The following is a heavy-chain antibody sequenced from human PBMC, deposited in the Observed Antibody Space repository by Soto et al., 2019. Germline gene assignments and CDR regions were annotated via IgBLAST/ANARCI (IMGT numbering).Heavy chain of an antibody. CDR3: ARHKDSYYDFWSGLVPDYYYYYMDV. Sequence: SETLSLTCTVSGGSISSSSYYWGWIRQPPGKGLEWIGSIYYSGSTYYNPSLKSRVTISVDTSKNQFSLKLSSVTAADTAVYYCARHKDSYYDFWSGLVPDYYYYYMDVWGKGTTVTVCS. CDR2: IYYSGST. V-gene: IGHV4-39*01. J-gene: IGHJ6*03. D-gene: IGHD3-3*01. CDR1: GGSISSSSYY.